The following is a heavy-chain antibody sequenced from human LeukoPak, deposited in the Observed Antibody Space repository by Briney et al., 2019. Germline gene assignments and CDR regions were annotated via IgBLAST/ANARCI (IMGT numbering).Heavy chain of an antibody. D-gene: IGHD4-17*01. Sequence: PGGSLRLSCAASGFTFSDSTMHWVRQASGKGLEWVGRIKSRTNKYATAYAASVKGRFTISRDDSKNTAYLQMHSLKTEDTALYYCTSDGDSAHWGQGTLVTVSS. V-gene: IGHV3-73*01. J-gene: IGHJ4*02. CDR1: GFTFSDST. CDR2: IKSRTNKYAT. CDR3: TSDGDSAH.